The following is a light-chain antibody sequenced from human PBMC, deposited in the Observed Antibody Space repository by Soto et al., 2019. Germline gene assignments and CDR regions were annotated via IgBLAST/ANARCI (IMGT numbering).Light chain of an antibody. CDR1: QSVSSY. CDR3: HQRSNGPPWT. Sequence: EIVLTQSPATLSLSPGERATLSCRASQSVSSYLAWYQQQPGQAPRLLIYDASNRATGIPARFSGSGSGTDFTLTISRLEPEDFAVYYCHQRSNGPPWTFGQGTKVDIK. J-gene: IGKJ1*01. V-gene: IGKV3-11*01. CDR2: DAS.